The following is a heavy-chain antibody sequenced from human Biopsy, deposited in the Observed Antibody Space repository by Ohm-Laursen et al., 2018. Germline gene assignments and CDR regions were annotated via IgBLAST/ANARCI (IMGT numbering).Heavy chain of an antibody. CDR3: ARETPTGIPFNWFDP. CDR2: TYYRSQWHS. CDR1: RDSVSNKDAA. D-gene: IGHD1-1*01. Sequence: QTLSLTCAISRDSVSNKDAAWNWIRRSPSRGLEWLGRTYYRSQWHSDYAVFVRSRITIKSDTSRNQFSLQLNSVTPDDTAVYFCARETPTGIPFNWFDPWGQGTLVTVSS. V-gene: IGHV6-1*01. J-gene: IGHJ5*02.